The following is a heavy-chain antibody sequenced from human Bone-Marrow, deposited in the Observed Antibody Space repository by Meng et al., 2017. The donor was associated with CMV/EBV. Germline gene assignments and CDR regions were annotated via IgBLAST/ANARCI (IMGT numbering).Heavy chain of an antibody. D-gene: IGHD6-6*01. CDR3: TRDIKQVGSSSSEDY. CDR2: IRYDGSNK. CDR1: GFTFSSYG. Sequence: GESLKISCAASGFTFSSYGMHWVRQAPGKGLEWVAFIRYDGSNKYYADSVKGRFTISRDNSKNTLYLQMNSLKTEDTAVYYCTRDIKQVGSSSSEDYWGQGTLVTVSS. V-gene: IGHV3-30*02. J-gene: IGHJ4*02.